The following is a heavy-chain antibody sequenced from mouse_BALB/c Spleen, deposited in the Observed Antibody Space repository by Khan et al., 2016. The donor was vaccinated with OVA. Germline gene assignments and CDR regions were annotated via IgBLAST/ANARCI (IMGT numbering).Heavy chain of an antibody. CDR1: GYTFTNYG. CDR3: ARPPSFSYTLDY. V-gene: IGHV9-3-1*01. Sequence: QVQLKESGPELKKPGETVKISCKASGYTFTNYGMHWVKQSPGKALKWMGWINTYTGEPTYADDFKGRFAFSLKTSASTAYLQIHNLNNEDTATYFSARPPSFSYTLDYWGQGTSVTVSS. J-gene: IGHJ4*01. CDR2: INTYTGEP.